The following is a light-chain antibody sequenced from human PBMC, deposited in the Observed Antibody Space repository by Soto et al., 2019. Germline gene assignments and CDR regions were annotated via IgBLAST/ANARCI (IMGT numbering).Light chain of an antibody. CDR2: DAS. CDR3: QQYNSYSPAT. J-gene: IGKJ1*01. CDR1: QSISSW. Sequence: DIQMTQSPSTLSASVGDRVTITCRGSQSISSWLAWYQQKPGKAPKLLIYDASSLESGVPSRFSGSGSGTEFTLTISSLQPDDFATYYCQQYNSYSPATFGQGTKVEIK. V-gene: IGKV1-5*01.